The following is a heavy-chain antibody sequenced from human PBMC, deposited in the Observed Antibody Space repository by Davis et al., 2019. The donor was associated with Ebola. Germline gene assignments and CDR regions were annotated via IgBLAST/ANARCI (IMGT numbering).Heavy chain of an antibody. J-gene: IGHJ6*02. CDR3: ARDREQMMVYAIRYYYYDMDV. Sequence: GGSLRLSCAASAFSFSNYAVTWVRQAPGEGLEWVSTIGTSGNTHYADSVKGRFTISRDNSKNTQYLQMNSLRAEDTAVYYYARDREQMMVYAIRYYYYDMDVWGQGTTVTVSS. V-gene: IGHV3-23*01. CDR1: AFSFSNYA. D-gene: IGHD2-8*01. CDR2: IGTSGNT.